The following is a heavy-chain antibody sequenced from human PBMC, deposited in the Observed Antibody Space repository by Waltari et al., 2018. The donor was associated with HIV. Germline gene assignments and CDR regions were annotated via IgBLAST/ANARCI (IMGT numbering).Heavy chain of an antibody. Sequence: QVQLVQSGAEVKKPGASVKVSCKASGYTFTRYYMHWVRQAPGKGVEWMGIIKRSGGRESCAQKFRGRVTLTRDRSTSTVYMELSSLRSEDTAVYYWARDGGVVVPSDYWGQGTLVTVSS. V-gene: IGHV1-46*01. CDR3: ARDGGVVVPSDY. CDR2: IKRSGGRE. CDR1: GYTFTRYY. J-gene: IGHJ4*02. D-gene: IGHD2-2*01.